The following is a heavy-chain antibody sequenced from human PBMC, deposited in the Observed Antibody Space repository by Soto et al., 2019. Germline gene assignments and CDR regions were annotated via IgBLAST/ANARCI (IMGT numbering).Heavy chain of an antibody. CDR2: ISGSGGST. V-gene: IGHV3-23*01. CDR3: AKKHRQQQLVLDS. Sequence: GGSLRLSCAASGFSFSNYAMNWVRQAPGKGLEWVSAISGSGGSTYYADSVKGRFTISRDNSKNTLYLQMNSLRAEDTAVYYCAKKHRQQQLVLDSWGQGTLVTVSS. D-gene: IGHD6-13*01. CDR1: GFSFSNYA. J-gene: IGHJ4*02.